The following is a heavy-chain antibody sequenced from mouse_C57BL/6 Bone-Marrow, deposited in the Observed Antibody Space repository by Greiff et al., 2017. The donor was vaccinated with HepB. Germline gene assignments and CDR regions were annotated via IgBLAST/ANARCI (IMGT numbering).Heavy chain of an antibody. CDR3: ARDADYSLYWYFDV. CDR1: GFTFSDFY. D-gene: IGHD2-12*01. CDR2: SRNKANDYTT. J-gene: IGHJ1*03. V-gene: IGHV7-1*01. Sequence: EVKLVESGGGLVQSGRSLRLSCATSGFTFSDFYMEWVRQAPGKGLEWIAASRNKANDYTTEYSASVKGRFIVSRDTSPSILYLQMNALRAEDTAIYYCARDADYSLYWYFDVWGTGTTVTAAS.